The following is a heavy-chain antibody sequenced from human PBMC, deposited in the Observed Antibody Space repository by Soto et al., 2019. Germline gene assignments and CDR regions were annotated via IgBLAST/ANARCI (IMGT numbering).Heavy chain of an antibody. Sequence: GASVKVSCKASGYIFTTYAIHCVRQAPGQGLEWMGWINVGNGDTRYSQKFHGRVTITRDTSASTAYLELSSLRSEDTAVYYCARNIVGSTQFDFWGQGTLVTLSS. D-gene: IGHD1-26*01. CDR3: ARNIVGSTQFDF. J-gene: IGHJ4*02. CDR2: INVGNGDT. CDR1: GYIFTTYA. V-gene: IGHV1-3*01.